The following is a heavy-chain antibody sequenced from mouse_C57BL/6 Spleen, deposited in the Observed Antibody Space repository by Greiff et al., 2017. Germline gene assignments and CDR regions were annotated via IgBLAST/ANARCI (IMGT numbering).Heavy chain of an antibody. CDR1: GYTFTSYW. CDR3: ARITTVVATDY. Sequence: QVQLQQPGAELVKPGASVKLSCKASGYTFTSYWMHWVKQRPGQGLEWIGMIHPNSGSTYYNEKFKSKATLAVDKSSSTAYMQLSSLTSDDSAVYYCARITTVVATDYWGQGTTLTVSS. D-gene: IGHD1-1*01. J-gene: IGHJ2*01. CDR2: IHPNSGST. V-gene: IGHV1-64*01.